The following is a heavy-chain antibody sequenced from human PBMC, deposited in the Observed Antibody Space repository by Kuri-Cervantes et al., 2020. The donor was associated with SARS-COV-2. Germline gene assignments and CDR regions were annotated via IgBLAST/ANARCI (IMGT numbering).Heavy chain of an antibody. D-gene: IGHD2-2*01. CDR1: GSTFSSYA. J-gene: IGHJ6*03. CDR2: ISGSGGST. V-gene: IGHV3-23*01. Sequence: SLNSSRAAAGSTFSSYAMSWVRQAPGKGLEWVSAISGSGGSTYYADSVRGRFTISRDNAKNTLYLQMNSLRAEDTAVYYCARGYCSSTSCYSGYMDVWGKGTTVTVSS. CDR3: ARGYCSSTSCYSGYMDV.